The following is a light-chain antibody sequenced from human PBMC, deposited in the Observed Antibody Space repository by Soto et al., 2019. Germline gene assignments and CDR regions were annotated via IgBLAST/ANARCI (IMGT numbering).Light chain of an antibody. CDR3: QQYISYWT. CDR2: DAS. Sequence: DIQMTQSPSTLSASVGDRVTISCRASQRISTWLAWYQHKPGKAPNLLIYDASSLETGVPSRFSGSGSGTDFTLTISGLQPDDFATYYCQQYISYWTFGQGTKVEIK. V-gene: IGKV1-5*01. J-gene: IGKJ1*01. CDR1: QRISTW.